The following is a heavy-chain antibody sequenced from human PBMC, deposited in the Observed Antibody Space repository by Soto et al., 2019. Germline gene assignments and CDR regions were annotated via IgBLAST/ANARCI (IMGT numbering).Heavy chain of an antibody. Sequence: GGSLRLSGAACGFNFNSYTINWVRQAPGKRLQWLSSISSSGYIFSTDSVRGRFTSSRDNAKRSVYLQIKSMGGQDTAVYLCARDCTGGSCYPGMDVWGRRTTVALCS. CDR2: ISSSGYI. D-gene: IGHD2-15*01. J-gene: IGHJ6*01. V-gene: IGHV3-21*01. CDR1: GFNFNSYT. CDR3: ARDCTGGSCYPGMDV.